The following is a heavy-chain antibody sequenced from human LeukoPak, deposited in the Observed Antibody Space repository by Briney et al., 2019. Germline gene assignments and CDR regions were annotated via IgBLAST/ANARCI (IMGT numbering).Heavy chain of an antibody. V-gene: IGHV1-2*02. CDR1: GYTFTGYY. Sequence: ASVKVSCKASGYTFTGYYMHWVRQAPGQGLEWMGWINPNSGGTNYAQKFQGRVTMTRNTSISTAYMELSSLRSEDTAVYYCARPYCSGGSCYYAHWGQGTLVTVSS. CDR2: INPNSGGT. CDR3: ARPYCSGGSCYYAH. J-gene: IGHJ4*02. D-gene: IGHD2-15*01.